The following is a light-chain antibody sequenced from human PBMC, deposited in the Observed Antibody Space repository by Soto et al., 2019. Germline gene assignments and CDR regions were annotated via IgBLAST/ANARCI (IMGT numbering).Light chain of an antibody. CDR1: QSIRNY. CDR2: DAS. CDR3: QQRNDWVT. Sequence: IVLTQSPATRSLSPGERATLSCRASQSIRNYLAWYQQKPGQAPRLLIYDASNRATGIPARFSGSGSGTDFILTISSLEPEDSGVYYCQQRNDWVTFGGGTKVDIK. J-gene: IGKJ4*01. V-gene: IGKV3-11*01.